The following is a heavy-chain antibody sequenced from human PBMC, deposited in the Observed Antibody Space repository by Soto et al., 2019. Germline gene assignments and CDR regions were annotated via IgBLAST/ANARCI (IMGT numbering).Heavy chain of an antibody. D-gene: IGHD2-2*01. V-gene: IGHV4-30-4*01. CDR3: ARLGGHCSSSSCFGFYVMDV. CDR1: GGSISSGDYY. J-gene: IGHJ6*02. Sequence: PSETLSLTCTVSGGSISSGDYYWSWIRQPPGKGLERIGYIYYSGSTHYNPSLKSRVTISIDTSKNQFSLILTSVTAADTAVYYCARLGGHCSSSSCFGFYVMDVCVQGTTVTVSS. CDR2: IYYSGST.